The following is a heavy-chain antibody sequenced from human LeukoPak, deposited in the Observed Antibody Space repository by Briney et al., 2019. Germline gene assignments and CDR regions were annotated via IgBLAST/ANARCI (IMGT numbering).Heavy chain of an antibody. V-gene: IGHV3-23*01. J-gene: IGHJ6*03. CDR1: GFTFSSYA. CDR2: ISGSGGST. CDR3: VRYSDTSGYYLYRYMDV. D-gene: IGHD3-22*01. Sequence: GGSLRLSCAASGFTFSSYAMSWVRQAPGKGLEWVSVISGSGGSTYHADSVKGRFTISRDNSKNTLYLQMNSLRAEDTAVYYCVRYSDTSGYYLYRYMDVWGKGITVTVSS.